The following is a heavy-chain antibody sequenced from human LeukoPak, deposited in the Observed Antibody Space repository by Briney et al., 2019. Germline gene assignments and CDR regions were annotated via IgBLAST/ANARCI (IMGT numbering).Heavy chain of an antibody. CDR1: GGSISSYY. V-gene: IGHV4-59*01. CDR2: IYYSWST. D-gene: IGHD6-13*01. J-gene: IGHJ4*02. CDR3: VRERGSSSWLFDY. Sequence: APETLSLTCTVSGGSISSYYWSWIRQPPGKGLEWIGYIYYSWSTNYNPSRKSRVTISVDTSKNQFSPKLSSVTAADTAVYYCVRERGSSSWLFDYWGQGTLVTVSS.